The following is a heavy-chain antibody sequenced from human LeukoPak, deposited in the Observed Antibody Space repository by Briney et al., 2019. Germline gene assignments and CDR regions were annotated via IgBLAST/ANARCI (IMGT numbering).Heavy chain of an antibody. Sequence: ASVKVSCKASGYTFTGYYMHWVRQAPGQGLEWMGWISAYNGNTNYAQKLQGRVTMTTDTSTSTAYMELRSLRSDDTAVYYCARMDDIVVVVAATRSAFDIWGQGTMVTVSS. CDR3: ARMDDIVVVVAATRSAFDI. D-gene: IGHD2-15*01. CDR2: ISAYNGNT. CDR1: GYTFTGYY. J-gene: IGHJ3*02. V-gene: IGHV1-18*04.